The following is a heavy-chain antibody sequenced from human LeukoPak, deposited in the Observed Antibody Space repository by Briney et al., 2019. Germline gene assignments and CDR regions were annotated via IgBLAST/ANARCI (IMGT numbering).Heavy chain of an antibody. CDR1: GGSISSSSYY. V-gene: IGHV4-39*07. Sequence: SETLSLTCTVSGGSISSSSYYWGWIRQPPGKGLEWIGSIYYSGSTYYNPSLKSRVTISVDTSKNQFSLKLSSVTAADTAVYYCARRGPLRLFDPWGQGTLVTVSS. J-gene: IGHJ5*02. D-gene: IGHD2-15*01. CDR3: ARRGPLRLFDP. CDR2: IYYSGST.